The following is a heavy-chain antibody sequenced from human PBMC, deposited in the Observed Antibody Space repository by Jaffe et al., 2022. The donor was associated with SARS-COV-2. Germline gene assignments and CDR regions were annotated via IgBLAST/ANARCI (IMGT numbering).Heavy chain of an antibody. D-gene: IGHD1-26*01. CDR1: GGPISSSGYY. J-gene: IGHJ2*01. Sequence: QLQLQESGPGLVKPSETLSLTCTVSGGPISSSGYYWGWIRQPPGKGLEWIGSIYYSGSTYYNPSLKSRVTISVDTSQNRFSLKLSSVTAADTAVYYCARPPPSSGSYQLPLWYFDLWGRGTLVTVSS. V-gene: IGHV4-39*01. CDR2: IYYSGST. CDR3: ARPPPSSGSYQLPLWYFDL.